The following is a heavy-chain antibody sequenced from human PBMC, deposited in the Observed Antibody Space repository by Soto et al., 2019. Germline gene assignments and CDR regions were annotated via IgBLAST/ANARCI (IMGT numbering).Heavy chain of an antibody. CDR2: ISSGAITI. V-gene: IGHV3-11*01. Sequence: QVQLVESGGGLVKPGGSLRLSCAASGFTFSDYYMNWIRQAPGKGLEWVSYISSGAITIYYADSVKGRFTISRDNAKNSLYLQMHSLRAEDTAVYYCAGQYSSSSVEFWGQGTLVTVSS. J-gene: IGHJ4*02. CDR3: AGQYSSSSVEF. D-gene: IGHD6-6*01. CDR1: GFTFSDYY.